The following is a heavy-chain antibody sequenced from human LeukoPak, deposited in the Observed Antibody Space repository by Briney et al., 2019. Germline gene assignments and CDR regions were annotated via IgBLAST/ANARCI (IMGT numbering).Heavy chain of an antibody. CDR2: IYTSGST. CDR3: ARGGGYTRYYYYGMDV. Sequence: SETLSLTCSVSGGSISSYYWIWIRHPAGKGLEWIGRIYTSGSTNYNPSLKSRVTMSVDTSKNQFSLKLSSVTAADTAVYYCARGGGYTRYYYYGMDVWGQGTTVTVSS. V-gene: IGHV4-4*07. CDR1: GGSISSYY. J-gene: IGHJ6*02. D-gene: IGHD3-22*01.